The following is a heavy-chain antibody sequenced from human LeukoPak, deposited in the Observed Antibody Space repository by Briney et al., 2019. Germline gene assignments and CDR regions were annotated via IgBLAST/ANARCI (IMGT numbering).Heavy chain of an antibody. V-gene: IGHV3-23*01. Sequence: GGSLRLSCAASGFTFSSYAMSWVRQAPGKGLEWVSSISGSGRTYYADSVKGRFTISRDDSKNTLYLQMNSLRAEDTAVHYCAKDGPDSSGYYMVRFLDYWGQGTLVTVSS. J-gene: IGHJ4*02. CDR2: ISGSGRT. CDR1: GFTFSSYA. CDR3: AKDGPDSSGYYMVRFLDY. D-gene: IGHD3-22*01.